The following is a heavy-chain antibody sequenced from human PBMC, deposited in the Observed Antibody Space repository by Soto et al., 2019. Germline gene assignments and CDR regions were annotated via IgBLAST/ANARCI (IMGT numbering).Heavy chain of an antibody. CDR2: IYYSGST. V-gene: IGHV4-59*08. Sequence: QVQLQESGPGLVKPSETLSLTCTVYGGSISSYYWSWIRQPPGKGLEWIGYIYYSGSTNYNPSLKSRVTISVDTSKNQFSLKLSSVTAADTAVYYCARRRGYYGWYFDLWGRGTLVTVSS. J-gene: IGHJ2*01. CDR3: ARRRGYYGWYFDL. CDR1: GGSISSYY. D-gene: IGHD3-22*01.